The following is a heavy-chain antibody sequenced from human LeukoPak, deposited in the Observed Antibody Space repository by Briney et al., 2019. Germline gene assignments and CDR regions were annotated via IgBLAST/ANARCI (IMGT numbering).Heavy chain of an antibody. J-gene: IGHJ4*02. Sequence: GGSLRLSCAASGFTFSSYAMSWVRQAPGKGLEWVSAISGSGGSTYYADSVKGRFTISRDNSKNTLYLQMNSLRAEDTAVYYCAKGPIGIAAAASYFDYWGQGTLVTVSS. CDR3: AKGPIGIAAAASYFDY. D-gene: IGHD6-13*01. CDR2: ISGSGGST. CDR1: GFTFSSYA. V-gene: IGHV3-23*01.